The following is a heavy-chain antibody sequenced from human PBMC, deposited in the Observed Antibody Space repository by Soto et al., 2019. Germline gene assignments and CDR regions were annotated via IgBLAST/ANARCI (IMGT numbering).Heavy chain of an antibody. CDR3: ARDLVVVAATPFDY. Sequence: GGSLRLSCAASGFTFSSYSMNWVRQAPGKGLEWVSYISSSSSTIYYADSVKGRFTISRDNAKNSLYLQMNSLRAEDTAVYYCARDLVVVAATPFDYWGQGTLVTDSS. CDR1: GFTFSSYS. V-gene: IGHV3-48*01. CDR2: ISSSSSTI. J-gene: IGHJ4*02. D-gene: IGHD2-15*01.